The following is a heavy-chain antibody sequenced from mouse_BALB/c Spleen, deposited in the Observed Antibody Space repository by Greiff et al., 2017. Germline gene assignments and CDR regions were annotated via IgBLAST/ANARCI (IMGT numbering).Heavy chain of an antibody. V-gene: IGHV5-4*02. J-gene: IGHJ3*01. Sequence: EVKLQESGGGLVKPGGSLKLSCAASGFTFSDYYMYWVRQTPEKRLEWVATISDGGSYTYYPDSVKGRFTISRDNAKNNLYLQMSSLKSEDTAMYYCARGELGLAWFAYWGQGTLVTVSA. CDR3: ARGELGLAWFAY. CDR2: ISDGGSYT. CDR1: GFTFSDYY. D-gene: IGHD4-1*01.